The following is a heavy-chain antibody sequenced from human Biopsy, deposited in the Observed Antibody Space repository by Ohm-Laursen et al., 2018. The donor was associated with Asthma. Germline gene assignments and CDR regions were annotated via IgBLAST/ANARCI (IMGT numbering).Heavy chain of an antibody. D-gene: IGHD1-1*01. V-gene: IGHV3-30*01. J-gene: IGHJ3*02. CDR2: ISKDSSTQ. Sequence: SLRLSCTASGFSLSNFAIHWVRQTPGKGLEWVGVISKDSSTQDYADSVKGRFTMARDNSKNTLDLQMNSLREEDTAVYYCVRDGTDDAFDIWGQGTVVSVSS. CDR3: VRDGTDDAFDI. CDR1: GFSLSNFA.